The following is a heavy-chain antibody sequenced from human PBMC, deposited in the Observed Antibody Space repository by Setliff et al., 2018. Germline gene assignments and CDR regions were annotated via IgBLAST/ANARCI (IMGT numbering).Heavy chain of an antibody. D-gene: IGHD1-1*01. V-gene: IGHV4-39*07. CDR3: ARVRNTQNGFFDY. Sequence: NPSETLSLTCTVSGDSITSTDHYWGWIRQTPGKGLEWIGYIYYSGDTYFNPSLKSRVTISVDTSKNQFSLKLSSVTAADTAVYYCARVRNTQNGFFDYWSQGTLVTVSS. CDR2: IYYSGDT. CDR1: GDSITSTDHY. J-gene: IGHJ4*02.